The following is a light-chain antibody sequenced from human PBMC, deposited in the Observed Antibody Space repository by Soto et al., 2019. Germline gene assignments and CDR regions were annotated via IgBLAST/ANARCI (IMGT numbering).Light chain of an antibody. CDR2: DVN. J-gene: IGLJ2*01. CDR3: CSYGRAYTLV. Sequence: QSALTQPRSVSGSPGQSVTISCSGTSSDVGGYQFVSWYQQYPGKPPKPIIYDVNKRPSGIPDRFAGSKSDNTASLTIFGLQAEDEADYYCCSYGRAYTLVCGGGTKVTVL. V-gene: IGLV2-11*01. CDR1: SSDVGGYQF.